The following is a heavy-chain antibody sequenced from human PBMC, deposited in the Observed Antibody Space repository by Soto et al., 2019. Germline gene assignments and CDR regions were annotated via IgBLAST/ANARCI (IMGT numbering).Heavy chain of an antibody. Sequence: HPGGSLRLSCAVSGFTFSGGYWMKWVRQAPGKGLEWVATIKEDGRETYYADSVKGRFTISRDNAKNTLYLQMNSLRAEDTAVYYCARVPRITMVRGVIQPANWFDPWGQGTLVTVSS. D-gene: IGHD3-10*01. V-gene: IGHV3-7*01. CDR2: IKEDGRET. J-gene: IGHJ5*02. CDR1: GFTFSGGYW. CDR3: ARVPRITMVRGVIQPANWFDP.